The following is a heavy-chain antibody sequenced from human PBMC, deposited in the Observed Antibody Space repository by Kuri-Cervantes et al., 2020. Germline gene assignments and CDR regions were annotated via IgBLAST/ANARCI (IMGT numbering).Heavy chain of an antibody. Sequence: GSLRLSCTVSGGSISSYYWSWIRQPPGKGLEWLGYFYYSGSTNYNPSFKSRVTISVDTSKNQLSLKLSSVTAADTAVYYCAKTETTTVTPLSYYYYMDVWGKGTTVTVSS. J-gene: IGHJ6*03. V-gene: IGHV4-59*01. D-gene: IGHD4-17*01. CDR3: AKTETTTVTPLSYYYYMDV. CDR1: GGSISSYY. CDR2: FYYSGST.